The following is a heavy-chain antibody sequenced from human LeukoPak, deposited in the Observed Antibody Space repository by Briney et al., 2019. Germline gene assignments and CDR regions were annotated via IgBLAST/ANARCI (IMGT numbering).Heavy chain of an antibody. D-gene: IGHD1-1*01. CDR2: TYHSGSP. Sequence: SETLSLTCAVSGGSISSNNWWGWVRQPPGKGLEWIGETYHSGSPNCNPSLKSRVTISVDKSRNHFSLNLSSVTAADTAVYYCARVNINNWHSCDYWGQGTLVTVSS. J-gene: IGHJ4*02. CDR1: GGSISSNNW. V-gene: IGHV4-4*02. CDR3: ARVNINNWHSCDY.